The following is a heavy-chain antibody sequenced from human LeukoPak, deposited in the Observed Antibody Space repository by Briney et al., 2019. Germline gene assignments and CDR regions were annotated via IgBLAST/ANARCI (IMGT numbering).Heavy chain of an antibody. CDR2: ISAYNGNT. CDR3: ARELPGSFPPDYGDYYGMDV. J-gene: IGHJ6*02. V-gene: IGHV1-18*01. D-gene: IGHD4-17*01. CDR1: GYTFTSYG. Sequence: ASVKVSCKASGYTFTSYGISWVRQAPGQGLEWMGWISAYNGNTNYAQKLQGRVTMTTDTSTSTAYMELRSLRSDDTAVYYCARELPGSFPPDYGDYYGMDVWGQGTTVTVSS.